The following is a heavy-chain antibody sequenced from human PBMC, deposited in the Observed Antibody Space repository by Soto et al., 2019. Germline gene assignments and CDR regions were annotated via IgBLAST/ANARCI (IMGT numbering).Heavy chain of an antibody. V-gene: IGHV3-23*01. J-gene: IGHJ3*02. D-gene: IGHD2-15*01. CDR1: GFTFSSYA. CDR3: ARLYSRANDI. Sequence: EVQLLESGGGLVQPGGSLRLSCAASGFTFSSYAMTWVRQTPGQGLRWVSTVTAGGDNTYHADSVEGRFTISRDTSTTTLHLQMNSLRIEDTAISHCARLYSRANDIWGPGTMVTVSS. CDR2: VTAGGDNT.